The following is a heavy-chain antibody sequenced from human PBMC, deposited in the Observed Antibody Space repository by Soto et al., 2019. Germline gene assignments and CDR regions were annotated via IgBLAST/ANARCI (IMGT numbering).Heavy chain of an antibody. D-gene: IGHD3-9*01. V-gene: IGHV3-7*01. CDR2: IKQDGSEK. CDR1: GFTFSSYW. Sequence: EVQLVESGGGLVQPGGSLRLSCAASGFTFSSYWMSWVRQAPGKGLEWVANIKQDGSEKYYVDSVKGRFTISRVNAKNSLYLQMNSLRAEDTAVYYCAREALTSYYDILTGYYNEYYFDYWGQGTLVTVSS. J-gene: IGHJ4*02. CDR3: AREALTSYYDILTGYYNEYYFDY.